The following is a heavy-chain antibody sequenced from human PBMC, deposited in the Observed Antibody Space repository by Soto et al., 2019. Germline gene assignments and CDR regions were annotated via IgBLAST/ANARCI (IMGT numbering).Heavy chain of an antibody. CDR2: ISGSGSDT. Sequence: ESGGGLVQPGGSLRLSCAASGFTFSTYAMSWVRQAPGKGLEWVSAISGSGSDTYHADSVKGRFTISRDNSISTLFLQMNSLTTEDTAVYYCAHPRGYGVFDAYDIWGQGAMVTVSS. D-gene: IGHD4-17*01. V-gene: IGHV3-23*01. CDR1: GFTFSTYA. CDR3: AHPRGYGVFDAYDI. J-gene: IGHJ3*02.